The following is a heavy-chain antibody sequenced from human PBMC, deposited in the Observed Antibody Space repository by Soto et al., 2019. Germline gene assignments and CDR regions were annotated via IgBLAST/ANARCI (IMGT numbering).Heavy chain of an antibody. CDR1: GGTFSTYT. D-gene: IGHD2-2*01. Sequence: QVQLVQSGAEVKKPGSSVKVSCKASGGTFSTYTITWVRQAPGQGLEWVARIIPTLGVANYAQKFQDRVTITADKSTSTAYRELSSLRSEDTAVYYCARENCSRTSCYDIWGQGTMVTVSS. J-gene: IGHJ3*02. V-gene: IGHV1-69*02. CDR2: IIPTLGVA. CDR3: ARENCSRTSCYDI.